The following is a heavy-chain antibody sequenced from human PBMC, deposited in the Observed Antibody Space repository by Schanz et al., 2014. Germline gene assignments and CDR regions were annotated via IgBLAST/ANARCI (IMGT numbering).Heavy chain of an antibody. CDR3: ARGGFGEVSYFDY. CDR2: IGTSGGT. Sequence: EVQLLESGGGLVQPGGSLKLSCAASGLIFSNYVMSWVRQAPGKGLEWVSTIGTSGGTNYAESVKGRFTISRDNSKNTVHLQMNSLRAEDTAVYYCARGGFGEVSYFDYWGQGTLVTVSS. D-gene: IGHD3-10*01. CDR1: GLIFSNYV. V-gene: IGHV3-23*01. J-gene: IGHJ4*02.